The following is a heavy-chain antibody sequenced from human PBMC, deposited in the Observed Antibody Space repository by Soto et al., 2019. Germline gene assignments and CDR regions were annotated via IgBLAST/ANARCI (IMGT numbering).Heavy chain of an antibody. CDR3: ARDYRSPSCGMDV. Sequence: SETLSLTCTVSGGSINGGDYHWTWIRQTPGKGLEWIGAIYYSGSTYYNPSLKSRIRISVDTSKNQFSLKLSSVTAADTAVYYCARDYRSPSCGMDVWGQGSTVTVSS. D-gene: IGHD3-16*02. CDR1: GGSINGGDYH. V-gene: IGHV4-30-4*01. CDR2: IYYSGST. J-gene: IGHJ6*02.